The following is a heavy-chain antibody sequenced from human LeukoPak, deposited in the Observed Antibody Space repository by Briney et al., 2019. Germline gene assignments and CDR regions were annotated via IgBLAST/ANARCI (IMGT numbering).Heavy chain of an antibody. J-gene: IGHJ4*02. V-gene: IGHV4-39*01. CDR2: IHYSGST. CDR1: GGSISSSSYY. Sequence: SSETLSLTCTVSGGSISSSSYYWGWIRQPPGKGLEWIGSIHYSGSTYYNPSLKSRVTISVDTSKNQFSLKLSSVTAADTAVYYCARARRDYGDFDYWGQGTLVTVSS. CDR3: ARARRDYGDFDY. D-gene: IGHD4-17*01.